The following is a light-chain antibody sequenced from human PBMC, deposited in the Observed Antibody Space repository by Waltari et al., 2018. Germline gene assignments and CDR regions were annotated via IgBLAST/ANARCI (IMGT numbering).Light chain of an antibody. CDR1: SSHVGFSDF. CDR3: SSYTRRSYWV. V-gene: IGLV2-14*01. J-gene: IGLJ3*02. Sequence: QSALTQPASVSGSPGQSITIPCTGTSSHVGFSDFFSWFQPHPGKAPKVMIYKVNNRPSGVSNRFSGSKSANTASLTISGLQAEDEADYYCSSYTRRSYWVFGGGTQLTVL. CDR2: KVN.